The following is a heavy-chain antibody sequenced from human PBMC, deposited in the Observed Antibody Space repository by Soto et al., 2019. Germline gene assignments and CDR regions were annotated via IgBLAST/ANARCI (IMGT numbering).Heavy chain of an antibody. Sequence: SQTLSLPCAISGDSVSSNSAAWNWIRQSPSRGLEWLGRTYYRSKWYNDYAVSVKSRITINPDTSKNQFSLQLNSVTPEDTAVYYCARDSYCSGGSCYYHDFGMDVWGQGTTVTVSS. CDR3: ARDSYCSGGSCYYHDFGMDV. V-gene: IGHV6-1*01. J-gene: IGHJ6*02. CDR1: GDSVSSNSAA. D-gene: IGHD2-15*01. CDR2: TYYRSKWYN.